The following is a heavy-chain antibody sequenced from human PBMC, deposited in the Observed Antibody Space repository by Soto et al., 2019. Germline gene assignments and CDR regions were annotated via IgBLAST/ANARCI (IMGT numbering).Heavy chain of an antibody. CDR1: GFTFSSYW. J-gene: IGHJ3*02. CDR3: GRVDWDVTTFDI. V-gene: IGHV3-74*01. D-gene: IGHD1-26*01. CDR2: TSRDGTTP. Sequence: EAQLVQSGGGLVQPGGSLRLSCAASGFTFSSYWMHWVRQTPGKGLEWLSRTSRDGTTPNYADSVKGRFTVSRDNAKTTLYLQMSSLRVEDTAIYFCGRVDWDVTTFDIWGQGTMGSVAS.